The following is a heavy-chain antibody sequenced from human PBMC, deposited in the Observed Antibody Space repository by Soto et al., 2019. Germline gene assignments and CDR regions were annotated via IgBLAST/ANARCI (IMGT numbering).Heavy chain of an antibody. V-gene: IGHV1-69*13. D-gene: IGHD5-18*01. CDR1: GGTFSSYA. CDR2: IIPIFGTA. Sequence: SVKVCCEASGGTFSSYAISWVRQAPGQGLEWMGGIIPIFGTANYAQKFQGSVTIDAEESTSAAYMELSSLSCEDTAVDYRGCLYGNSYSFGSNSYATDFWGQASTLT. CDR3: GCLYGNSYSFGSNSYATDF. J-gene: IGHJ6*02.